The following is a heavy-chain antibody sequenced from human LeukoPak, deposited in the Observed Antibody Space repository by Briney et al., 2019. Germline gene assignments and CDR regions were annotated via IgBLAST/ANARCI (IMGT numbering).Heavy chain of an antibody. Sequence: PSAPLSLTCTVSGGSISTYYWSWIRQPPGKGLEWLGYVYHSGSTNYNPSLKSRVTISVDTSKKQFSLKVTPVTAADTAVYYCARLGAVSDAFDIWGQGTMVTVSS. CDR2: VYHSGST. J-gene: IGHJ3*02. CDR1: GGSISTYY. D-gene: IGHD3-16*01. CDR3: ARLGAVSDAFDI. V-gene: IGHV4-59*08.